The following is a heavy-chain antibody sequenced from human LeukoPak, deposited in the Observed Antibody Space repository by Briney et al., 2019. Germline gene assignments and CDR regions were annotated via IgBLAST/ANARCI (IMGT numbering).Heavy chain of an antibody. D-gene: IGHD3-3*01. Sequence: GGSLRLSCAASGFTFSSYAMSWVRQAPGKGLEWVSAISGSGGSTYYADSVKGRFTISRDNSKNTLYLQMNSLRAEDTAVYYCPRITIFGVVTRDSDYWGQGTLVTVSS. CDR3: PRITIFGVVTRDSDY. J-gene: IGHJ4*02. CDR2: ISGSGGST. CDR1: GFTFSSYA. V-gene: IGHV3-23*01.